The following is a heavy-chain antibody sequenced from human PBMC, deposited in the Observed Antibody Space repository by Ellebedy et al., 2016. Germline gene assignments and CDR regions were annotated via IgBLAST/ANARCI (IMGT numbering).Heavy chain of an antibody. J-gene: IGHJ4*02. D-gene: IGHD3-3*01. V-gene: IGHV1-18*04. Sequence: ASVKVSXXASGYSFTNYGISWVRQAPGQGLEWVGWVSGYNGDTKYAQKLQGRVTMTTDTSTTTAYMELRSLRSDDTAVYYCARAPSSGHSPFWYWGQGTLVTVSP. CDR1: GYSFTNYG. CDR3: ARAPSSGHSPFWY. CDR2: VSGYNGDT.